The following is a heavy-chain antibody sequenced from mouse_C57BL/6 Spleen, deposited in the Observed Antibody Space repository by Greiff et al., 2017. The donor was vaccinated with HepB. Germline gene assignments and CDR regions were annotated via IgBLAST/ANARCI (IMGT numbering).Heavy chain of an antibody. J-gene: IGHJ3*01. Sequence: DVHLVESGGDLVKPGGSLKLSCAASGFTFSSYGMSWVRQTPDKRLEWVATISSGGSYTYYPDSVKGRFTISRDNAKNTLYLQMSSLKSEDTAMYYCARRGSSGPFAYWGQGTLVTVSA. V-gene: IGHV5-6*01. CDR3: ARRGSSGPFAY. D-gene: IGHD3-2*02. CDR1: GFTFSSYG. CDR2: ISSGGSYT.